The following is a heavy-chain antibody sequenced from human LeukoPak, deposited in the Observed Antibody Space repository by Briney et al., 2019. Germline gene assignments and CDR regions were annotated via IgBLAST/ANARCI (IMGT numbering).Heavy chain of an antibody. CDR2: IIPIFGTA. V-gene: IGHV1-69*13. Sequence: ASVKVSCKASGGTFSSYAISWVRQAPGQGLEWMGGIIPIFGTANYAQKFQGRVTITADESTSTAYMELSSLRSEDTAVYYCARDPLAAAGEYYYYYYMDVWGKGTTVTVSS. J-gene: IGHJ6*03. CDR1: GGTFSSYA. CDR3: ARDPLAAAGEYYYYYYMDV. D-gene: IGHD6-13*01.